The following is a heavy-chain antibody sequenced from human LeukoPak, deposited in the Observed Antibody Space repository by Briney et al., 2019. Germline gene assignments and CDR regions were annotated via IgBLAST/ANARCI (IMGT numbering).Heavy chain of an antibody. J-gene: IGHJ3*02. CDR3: ARDQRGYSYGYAQRREDDAFDI. CDR1: GGTFSSYA. V-gene: IGHV1-69*06. Sequence: ASVKVSCKASGGTFSSYAISRVRQAPGQGLEWMGGIIPIFGTANYAQKFQGRVTITADKSTSTAYMELSSLRSEDTAVYYCARDQRGYSYGYAQRREDDAFDIWGQGTMVTVSS. CDR2: IIPIFGTA. D-gene: IGHD5-18*01.